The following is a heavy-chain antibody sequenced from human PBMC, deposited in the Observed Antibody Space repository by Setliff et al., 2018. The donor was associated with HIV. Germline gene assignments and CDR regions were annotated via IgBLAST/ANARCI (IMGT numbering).Heavy chain of an antibody. CDR2: ISHTGSA. CDR1: GGSFSGYD. J-gene: IGHJ6*03. CDR3: ARVTYYYSYYMDV. D-gene: IGHD2-21*01. Sequence: PSETLSLTCAVYGGSFSGYDWSWIRQPPGKGLECIGKISHTGSANYNASLKSRVTISVDTSKNQFSLKLKSVTAADTAVYWCARVTYYYSYYMDVWGKGTTVTVSS. V-gene: IGHV4-34*01.